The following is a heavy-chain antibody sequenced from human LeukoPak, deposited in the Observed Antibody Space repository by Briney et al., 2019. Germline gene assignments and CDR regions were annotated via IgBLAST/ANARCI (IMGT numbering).Heavy chain of an antibody. J-gene: IGHJ5*02. D-gene: IGHD3-16*02. CDR2: IFYSGGT. CDR1: GDSMTGYY. V-gene: IGHV4-59*08. CDR3: ARHASAGTYRNFFDV. Sequence: SETLSLTCTVSGDSMTGYYWSWIRQSPGKGLDWIGYIFYSGGTKYNRSLKSRVSVSVDTSKKQFSLRLRPVTAADTAVYYCARHASAGTYRNFFDVWGPGALVTVSS.